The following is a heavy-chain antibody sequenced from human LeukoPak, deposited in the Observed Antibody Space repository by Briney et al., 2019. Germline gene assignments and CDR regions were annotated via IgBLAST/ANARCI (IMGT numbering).Heavy chain of an antibody. CDR1: GASVSSDY. J-gene: IGHJ5*02. CDR2: IYHSGHT. V-gene: IGHV4-59*08. CDR3: ARHPFQYPFDH. Sequence: SETLSLTCTVSGASVSSDYWSWIRQSPGKGLEWIGYIYHSGHTMSNPSLRSRVSLSLDSSNNQFSLKLSSVTAADTAVYYCARHPFQYPFDHWGQGTVVSVSS. D-gene: IGHD4-4*01.